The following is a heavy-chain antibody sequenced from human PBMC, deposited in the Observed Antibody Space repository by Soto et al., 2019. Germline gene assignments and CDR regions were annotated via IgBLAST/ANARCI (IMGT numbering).Heavy chain of an antibody. CDR2: IYYSGST. J-gene: IGHJ4*02. D-gene: IGHD4-17*01. CDR3: ARDRYGDYVLDY. Sequence: SETLSLTCTVSGGSISSYYWSWIRQPPGKGLEWIGYIYYSGSTNYNPSLKSRVTISVDTSKNQFSLKLSSVTAADTAVYYCARDRYGDYVLDYWGQGTLVTVSS. V-gene: IGHV4-59*01. CDR1: GGSISSYY.